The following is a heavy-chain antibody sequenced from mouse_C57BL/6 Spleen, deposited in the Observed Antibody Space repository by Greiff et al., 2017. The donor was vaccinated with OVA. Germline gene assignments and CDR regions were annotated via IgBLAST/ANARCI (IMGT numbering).Heavy chain of an antibody. CDR1: GYAFSSYW. V-gene: IGHV1-80*01. J-gene: IGHJ3*01. D-gene: IGHD3-2*02. CDR3: ARRDSSGPAWFAY. Sequence: QVQLQQSGAELVQPGASVKISCKASGYAFSSYWMNWVKQRPGKGLEWIGQIYPGDGDTNYNGKFKGKATLTADKSSSTAYMQLSSLTSEDSAVYFCARRDSSGPAWFAYWGQGTLVTVSA. CDR2: IYPGDGDT.